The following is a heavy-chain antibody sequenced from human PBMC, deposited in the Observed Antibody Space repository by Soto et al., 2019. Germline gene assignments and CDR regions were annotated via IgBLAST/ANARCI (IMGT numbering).Heavy chain of an antibody. D-gene: IGHD2-15*01. Sequence: QVQLQQWGAGLLKPSETLSLTCAVYGGSFSGYYWSWIRQPPGKGLEWIGEINHSGSTNYNPSLKRRVPISVDASQHQFSRKRVSVAAGGTVVYYCGRKSWGYCGGGSCYSSFDFWGQGKMVTVSS. V-gene: IGHV4-34*01. CDR2: INHSGST. CDR1: GGSFSGYY. CDR3: GRKSWGYCGGGSCYSSFDF. J-gene: IGHJ3*01.